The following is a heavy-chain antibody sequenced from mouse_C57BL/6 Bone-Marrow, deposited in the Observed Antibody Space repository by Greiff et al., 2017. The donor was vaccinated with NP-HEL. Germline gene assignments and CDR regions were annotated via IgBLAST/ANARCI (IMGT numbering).Heavy chain of an antibody. CDR3: TRDYDGYYLYYFDY. Sequence: EVKVVESGEGLVKPGGSLKLSCAASGFTFSSYAMSWVRQTPEKRLEWVAYISSGGDYIYYADTVKGRFTISRDNARNTLYLQMSSLKSEDTAMYYCTRDYDGYYLYYFDYWGQGTTLTVSS. D-gene: IGHD2-3*01. J-gene: IGHJ2*01. CDR2: ISSGGDYI. V-gene: IGHV5-9-1*02. CDR1: GFTFSSYA.